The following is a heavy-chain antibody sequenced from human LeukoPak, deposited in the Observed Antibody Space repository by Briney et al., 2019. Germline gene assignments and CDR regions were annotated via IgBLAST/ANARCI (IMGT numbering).Heavy chain of an antibody. CDR3: ARGQGSSSGY. D-gene: IGHD6-13*01. V-gene: IGHV3-11*04. CDR1: GFTFSDYY. Sequence: KPGGSLRLSCAASGFTFSDYYMIWIRQAPGKGLEWVSYISGRGSSMYYADSVKGRFTISRDNAKNSLYLQMNSLRAEDTAVYYCARGQGSSSGYWGQGTLVTVSS. J-gene: IGHJ4*02. CDR2: ISGRGSSM.